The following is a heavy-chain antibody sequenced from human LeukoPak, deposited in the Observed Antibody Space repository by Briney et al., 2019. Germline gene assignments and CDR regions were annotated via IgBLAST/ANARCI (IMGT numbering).Heavy chain of an antibody. V-gene: IGHV3-7*05. CDR3: AREVYGDNYFDY. CDR1: GFTFSRNW. Sequence: SGGSLRLSCAASGFTFSRNWMSWVRQAPGKGPEWVANIKQDGSQKYYVDSVKGRFTISRDNAKMSLYLQMNSLRAEDTAMYYCAREVYGDNYFDYWGQGTLVTVSS. CDR2: IKQDGSQK. D-gene: IGHD4-17*01. J-gene: IGHJ4*02.